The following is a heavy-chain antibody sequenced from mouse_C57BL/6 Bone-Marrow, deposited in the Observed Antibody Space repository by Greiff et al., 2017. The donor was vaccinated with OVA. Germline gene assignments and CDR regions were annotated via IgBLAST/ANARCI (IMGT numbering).Heavy chain of an antibody. CDR1: GYAFSSSW. J-gene: IGHJ4*01. CDR2: IYPGDGDT. Sequence: VQLQQSGPELVKPGASVKISCKASGYAFSSSWMNWVKQRPGKGLEWIGRIYPGDGDTNYNGKFKGKATLTADKSSRTAYMQLSSLTSEDSAVYFCARREQLSGAMDYWGQGTSVTVSS. CDR3: ARREQLSGAMDY. D-gene: IGHD3-1*01. V-gene: IGHV1-82*01.